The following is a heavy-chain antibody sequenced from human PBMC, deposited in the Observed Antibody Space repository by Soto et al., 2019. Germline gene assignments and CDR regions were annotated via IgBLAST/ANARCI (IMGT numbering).Heavy chain of an antibody. CDR1: GGTFSSYT. CDR2: IIPILGIA. J-gene: IGHJ6*02. V-gene: IGHV1-69*02. Sequence: QVQLVQSGAEVKKPGSSVKVSCKASGGTFSSYTISWVRQAPGQGLEWMGRIIPILGIANYAQKFQGRVTITADKSTSPAYMELSSPRSEDTAVYYCASLISSGYYYGMDVWGQGTTVTVSS. CDR3: ASLISSGYYYGMDV. D-gene: IGHD3-10*01.